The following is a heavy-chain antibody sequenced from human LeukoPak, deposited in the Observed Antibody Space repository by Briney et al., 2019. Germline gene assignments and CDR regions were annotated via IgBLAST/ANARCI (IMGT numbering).Heavy chain of an antibody. V-gene: IGHV3-48*01. D-gene: IGHD6-19*01. CDR1: GFTFSGYI. Sequence: GGSLRLSCATSGFTFSGYIMNWVRQAPGKGLEWVSFIGASGNTIYYADSVKGRFTVSRDNAKNSLYLQMNSLRAEDTAVYYCARDQWLDYWGHGTLVTVSS. CDR3: ARDQWLDY. CDR2: IGASGNTI. J-gene: IGHJ4*01.